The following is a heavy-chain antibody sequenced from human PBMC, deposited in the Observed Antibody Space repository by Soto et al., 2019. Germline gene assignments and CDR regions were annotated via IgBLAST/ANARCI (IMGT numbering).Heavy chain of an antibody. Sequence: GGSLRLSCAASGFTFSDYYMSWIRQAPGKGLEWVSYISSSGSTIYYADSVKGRFTISRDNAKNSLYLQVNSLRAEDTAVYYCARGTHINMIVVVIPWFDTWGQGTLVTVSS. CDR3: ARGTHINMIVVVIPWFDT. CDR1: GFTFSDYY. D-gene: IGHD3-22*01. CDR2: ISSSGSTI. J-gene: IGHJ5*02. V-gene: IGHV3-11*01.